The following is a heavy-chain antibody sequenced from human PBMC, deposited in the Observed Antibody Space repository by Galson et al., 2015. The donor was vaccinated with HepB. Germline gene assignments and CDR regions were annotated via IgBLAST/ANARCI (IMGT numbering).Heavy chain of an antibody. CDR1: GYRFTSYW. CDR3: ARGVGDNSDMDY. D-gene: IGHD4-23*01. V-gene: IGHV5-51*01. J-gene: IGHJ4*01. CDR2: VYPIDSDT. Sequence: QSGAEVKKPGESLKISCTGSGYRFTSYWIGWARQTPGKGLEWMAIVYPIDSDTRYSPSFQGQVTVSVDRSINTAYLQWRSLKASDTAIYYCARGVGDNSDMDYWGQGTLVTASS.